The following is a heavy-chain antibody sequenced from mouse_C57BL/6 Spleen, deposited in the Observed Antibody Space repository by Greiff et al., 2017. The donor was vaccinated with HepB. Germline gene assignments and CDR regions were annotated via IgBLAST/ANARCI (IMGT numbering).Heavy chain of an antibody. Sequence: VQLQQSGAELMKPGASVKLSCKASGYTFTGYWIEWVKQRPGHGLEWIGEILPGSGSTNYNEKFKGKATFTADTSSNTAYMQLSSLTTEDSAIYDCARWPYYYDSRNYAIDYWGQGTSVTVSS. V-gene: IGHV1-9*01. CDR1: GYTFTGYW. CDR3: ARWPYYYDSRNYAIDY. D-gene: IGHD1-1*01. CDR2: ILPGSGST. J-gene: IGHJ4*01.